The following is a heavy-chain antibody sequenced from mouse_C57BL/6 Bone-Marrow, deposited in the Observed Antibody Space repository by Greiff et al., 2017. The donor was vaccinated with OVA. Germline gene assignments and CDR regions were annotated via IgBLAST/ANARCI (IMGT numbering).Heavy chain of an antibody. J-gene: IGHJ3*01. D-gene: IGHD2-1*01. V-gene: IGHV1-61*01. CDR1: GYTFTSYW. Sequence: QVQLKQPGAELVRPGSSVKLSCKASGYTFTSYWMDWVKQRPGQGLEWIGNIYPSDSETHYNQKFKDKATLTVDKSSSTAYMQLSSLTSEDSAVYYCAIIYYGPWFAYWGQGTLVTVSA. CDR2: IYPSDSET. CDR3: AIIYYGPWFAY.